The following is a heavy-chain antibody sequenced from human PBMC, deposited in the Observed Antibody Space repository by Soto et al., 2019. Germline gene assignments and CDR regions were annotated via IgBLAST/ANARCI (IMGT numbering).Heavy chain of an antibody. Sequence: PVGSLRLSCASSVFTFSSYSMNCVRHSPGKWLEWVSSISSSSSYIYYADSVKGRFTISRDNAKNSLYLQMNSLRAEDTAVYYCPRLLAARTYWGQATLVSVSS. D-gene: IGHD6-6*01. CDR2: ISSSSSYI. V-gene: IGHV3-21*01. J-gene: IGHJ4*02. CDR1: VFTFSSYS. CDR3: PRLLAARTY.